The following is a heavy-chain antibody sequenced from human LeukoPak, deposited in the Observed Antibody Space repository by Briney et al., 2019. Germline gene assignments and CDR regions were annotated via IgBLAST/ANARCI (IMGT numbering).Heavy chain of an antibody. D-gene: IGHD6-19*01. Sequence: GGSLRLSCAASGFTFSSYSMDWVHQAPGKGLEWVSSISSSSSYIYYADSVKGRFTISRDNAKNSLYLQMNSLRAEDTAVYYCARGIAVAGTDYWGQGTLVTVSS. CDR2: ISSSSSYI. J-gene: IGHJ4*02. CDR1: GFTFSSYS. CDR3: ARGIAVAGTDY. V-gene: IGHV3-21*01.